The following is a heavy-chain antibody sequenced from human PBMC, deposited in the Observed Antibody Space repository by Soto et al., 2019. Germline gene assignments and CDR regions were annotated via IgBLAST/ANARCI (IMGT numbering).Heavy chain of an antibody. D-gene: IGHD6-6*01. CDR3: ARQTGSIATDYYYYGMDV. V-gene: IGHV5-51*01. CDR2: IYPGDSDT. CDR1: GYSFTSYW. Sequence: PGESLKISCMRSGYSFTSYWIGWVRQMPGKGLEWMGIIYPGDSDTRYSPSFQSQVTISADKSIRTAYLQWSSLKASYIAINYCARQTGSIATDYYYYGMDVSAEGTKVTVTS. J-gene: IGHJ6*01.